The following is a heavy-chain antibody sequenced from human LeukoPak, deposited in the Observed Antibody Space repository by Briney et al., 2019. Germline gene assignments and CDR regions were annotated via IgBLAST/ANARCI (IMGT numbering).Heavy chain of an antibody. CDR3: ARDTAMVTFHFDY. V-gene: IGHV3-33*01. CDR1: GFTFSSYG. Sequence: GGSLRLSCAASGFTFSSYGMHWVRQAPGKGLEWVAVIWYDGSNKYYADSVKGRFTISRDNSKNTLYLQMNSLRAEDTAVYYCARDTAMVTFHFDYWGQGTPVTVSS. D-gene: IGHD5-18*01. CDR2: IWYDGSNK. J-gene: IGHJ4*02.